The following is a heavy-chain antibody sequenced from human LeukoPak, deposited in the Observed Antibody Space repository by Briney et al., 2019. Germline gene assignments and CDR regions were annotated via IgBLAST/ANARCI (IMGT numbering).Heavy chain of an antibody. CDR1: GFTFSSYG. V-gene: IGHV4-59*05. CDR2: ISYGGST. CDR3: AGYYYDSSGYLG. J-gene: IGHJ4*02. D-gene: IGHD3-22*01. Sequence: GSLRLSCAASGFTFSSYGMHWVGQPPGTGLEWIGSISYGGSTYYNPSLKSRVTIYVDTSKNQVSLKLTSVTAADTAMYYCAGYYYDSSGYLGCGQGTLVTVSS.